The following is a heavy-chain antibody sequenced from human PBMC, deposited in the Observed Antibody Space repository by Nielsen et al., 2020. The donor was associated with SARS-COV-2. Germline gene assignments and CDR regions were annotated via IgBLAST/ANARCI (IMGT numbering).Heavy chain of an antibody. Sequence: GGSLRLSCAASGFTFSSNYMSWVRQAPGKGLEWVSVIYSGGSTYYADSVKGRFTISRDNAKNSLYLQMNSLRAADTAVYYCARVVSSENTREHYYYGMDVWGQGTTVTVSS. CDR3: ARVVSSENTREHYYYGMDV. V-gene: IGHV3-53*01. J-gene: IGHJ6*02. CDR2: IYSGGST. CDR1: GFTFSSNY. D-gene: IGHD1-26*01.